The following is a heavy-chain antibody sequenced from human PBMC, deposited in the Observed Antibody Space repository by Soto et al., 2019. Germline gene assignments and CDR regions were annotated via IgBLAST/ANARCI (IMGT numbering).Heavy chain of an antibody. J-gene: IGHJ4*01. CDR3: ARSLSTIGARPDY. V-gene: IGHV1-46*01. Sequence: ASVKVSCKASGYTLTSYHMDWVRQAPGQGLEWMGKMSPSGDRTWYPQKFQGRVTMTRDTSISTAYMELSRLISADTAVYYCARSLSTIGARPDYWGHGTLVTVSS. D-gene: IGHD6-6*01. CDR1: GYTLTSYH. CDR2: MSPSGDRT.